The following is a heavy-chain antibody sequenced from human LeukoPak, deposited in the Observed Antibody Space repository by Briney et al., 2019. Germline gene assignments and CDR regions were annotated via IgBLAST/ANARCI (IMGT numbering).Heavy chain of an antibody. D-gene: IGHD1-1*01. CDR3: ARGPFSLTDWK. J-gene: IGHJ4*02. Sequence: GGSLRLSCAASGFTFISLGMMWVRQAPGKGLEWVSAISGSGATTYYADSVKGRFTISRDNSKNTVDLQMNRLRAADTAVYYCARGPFSLTDWKWGQVTLVTVSS. CDR2: ISGSGATT. V-gene: IGHV3-23*01. CDR1: GFTFISLG.